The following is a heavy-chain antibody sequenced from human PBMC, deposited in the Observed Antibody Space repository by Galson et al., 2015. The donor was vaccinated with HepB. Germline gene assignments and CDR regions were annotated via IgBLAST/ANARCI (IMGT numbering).Heavy chain of an antibody. CDR2: VSGYDGSA. Sequence: SVKVSCKASEFDFNKYGLSWVRQAPGQGLEWMGWVSGYDGSANYAPQFKGRVTMTTQTSTDTAFMEMRSLRADDTAVYFCARDSRLELHLNNYYSYGMDVWGQGTAVLVS. D-gene: IGHD1-7*01. CDR3: ARDSRLELHLNNYYSYGMDV. CDR1: EFDFNKYG. V-gene: IGHV1-18*01. J-gene: IGHJ6*02.